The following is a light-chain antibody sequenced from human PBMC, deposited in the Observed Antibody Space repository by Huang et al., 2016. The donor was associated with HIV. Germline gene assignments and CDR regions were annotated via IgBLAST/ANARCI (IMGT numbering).Light chain of an antibody. J-gene: IGKJ4*01. Sequence: EIVMTQSPATLSVSPGQRVTLSCRANRSVSTNLAWYQKRHGQAPRLLIYGSSTWPPGIPARFSCSGSGTDFSLTISSLQSEDFALYYCHQYNNWLLSFGGGTRV. CDR3: HQYNNWLLS. V-gene: IGKV3-15*01. CDR1: RSVSTN. CDR2: GSS.